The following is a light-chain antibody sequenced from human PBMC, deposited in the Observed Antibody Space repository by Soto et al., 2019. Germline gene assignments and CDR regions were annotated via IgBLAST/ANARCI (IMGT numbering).Light chain of an antibody. CDR3: QVCESNSVFV. Sequence: ELAQPPSVSVAPGQTARITCGGNNIGGQSVHWYQQKPGQAPVLVVYDDADRPSGVPERFSGSKSGNMATLTTSRVEAGDEADYYCQVCESNSVFVFGIGTKVTVL. V-gene: IGLV3-21*02. J-gene: IGLJ1*01. CDR2: DDA. CDR1: NIGGQS.